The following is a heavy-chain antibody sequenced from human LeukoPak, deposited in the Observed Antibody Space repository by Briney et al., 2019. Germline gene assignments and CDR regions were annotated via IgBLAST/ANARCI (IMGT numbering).Heavy chain of an antibody. J-gene: IGHJ4*02. Sequence: ASVKVSCKASGYTFFNYAITWVRQAPGQGLEWVGWISAYNGHTNYAQNLQNRITMTTDTSTNTAYMELRSLKSDDTALYFCARWNPGAPAGFDYWGQGTLVTVSS. V-gene: IGHV1-18*01. D-gene: IGHD1-1*01. CDR1: GYTFFNYA. CDR3: ARWNPGAPAGFDY. CDR2: ISAYNGHT.